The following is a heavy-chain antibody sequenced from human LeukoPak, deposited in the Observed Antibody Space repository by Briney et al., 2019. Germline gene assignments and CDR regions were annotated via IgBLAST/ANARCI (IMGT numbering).Heavy chain of an antibody. Sequence: GESLKISCEGSGYSFASYWIGWVRQMPGKGLGWMGIIHPGNSDTKYSPSFQGQVTISADRSISTAYLQWGSLKASDTAVYYCARHNNWGFDYWGQGALVTVSS. CDR2: IHPGNSDT. CDR1: GYSFASYW. V-gene: IGHV5-51*01. J-gene: IGHJ4*02. CDR3: ARHNNWGFDY. D-gene: IGHD7-27*01.